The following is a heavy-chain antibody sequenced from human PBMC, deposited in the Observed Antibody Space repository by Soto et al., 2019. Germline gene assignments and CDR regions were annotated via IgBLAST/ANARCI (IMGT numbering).Heavy chain of an antibody. CDR3: ARTFNGYPDY. V-gene: IGHV2-70*01. Sequence: PRLVNPPQRLTLTYTFPGFSLSTSVMCVSWIRHPPGKALEWLALIDWDDDKYYSTSLKTRLTISKDTSENPVVLTMTDMDPVDTATYYCARTFNGYPDYWGQGTLVTVYS. CDR2: IDWDDDK. CDR1: GFSLSTSVMC. D-gene: IGHD5-18*01. J-gene: IGHJ4*02.